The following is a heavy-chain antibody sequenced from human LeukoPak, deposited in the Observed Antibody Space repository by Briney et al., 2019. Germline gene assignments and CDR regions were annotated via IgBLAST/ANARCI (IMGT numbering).Heavy chain of an antibody. Sequence: SETLSLTCTVSGGSISSSSFYWGWIRQPPGKGLEWIGTIFYSGSTYYNPSLRSRVTMSVDTSKNQFSLRLSSVTAADTAVYYCASRVVVVAATRRPDYWGQGTLVTVSS. CDR1: GGSISSSSFY. CDR2: IFYSGST. J-gene: IGHJ4*02. V-gene: IGHV4-39*01. D-gene: IGHD2-15*01. CDR3: ASRVVVVAATRRPDY.